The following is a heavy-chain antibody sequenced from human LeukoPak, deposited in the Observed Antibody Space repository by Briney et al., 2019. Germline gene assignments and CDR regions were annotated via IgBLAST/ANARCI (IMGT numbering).Heavy chain of an antibody. CDR2: ISYDGSNK. D-gene: IGHD6-19*01. J-gene: IGHJ4*02. V-gene: IGHV3-30*04. Sequence: GRSLSLSCPASGFTFSSYAMHWVRQAPGKGLEWVAVISYDGSNKYYADSVKGRFTISRDNSKNTLYLQMNSLRAEDTAVYYCARSSPQWLVLGLNFDYWGQGTLVTVSS. CDR1: GFTFSSYA. CDR3: ARSSPQWLVLGLNFDY.